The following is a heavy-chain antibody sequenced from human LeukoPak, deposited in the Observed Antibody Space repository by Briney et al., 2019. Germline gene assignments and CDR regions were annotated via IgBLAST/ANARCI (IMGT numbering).Heavy chain of an antibody. Sequence: SETLSLTCAVSGGSISSSNWWSWVRQPPGKGLEWIGEIYHSGSTNYNPSLKSRVTISVDKSKNQFSLKLSSVTAADTAVYYCARGISGWGESIAGAGNNPRGLYYYYMDVWGKGTTVTVSS. CDR2: IYHSGST. J-gene: IGHJ6*03. CDR1: GGSISSSNW. V-gene: IGHV4-4*02. CDR3: ARGISGWGESIAGAGNNPRGLYYYYMDV. D-gene: IGHD6-13*01.